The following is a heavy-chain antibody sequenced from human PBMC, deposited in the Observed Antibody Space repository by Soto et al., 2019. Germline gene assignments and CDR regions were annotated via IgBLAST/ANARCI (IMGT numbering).Heavy chain of an antibody. V-gene: IGHV4-31*03. Sequence: SETLSLTCTVSGGSISSGGYYWSWIRQHPGKGLEWIGYIYYSGSTYYNPSLKSRVTISVDTSKNQFSLKLSSVTAADTAVYYCARVGPTYGSGRPNRFAPWGQGTLVTVSS. J-gene: IGHJ5*02. CDR3: ARVGPTYGSGRPNRFAP. CDR1: GGSISSGGYY. CDR2: IYYSGST. D-gene: IGHD3-10*01.